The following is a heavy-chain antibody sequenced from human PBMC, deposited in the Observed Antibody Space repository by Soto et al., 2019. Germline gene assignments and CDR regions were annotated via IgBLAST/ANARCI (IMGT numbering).Heavy chain of an antibody. CDR3: ASEYGGNSA. V-gene: IGHV1-69*02. CDR1: GGTFNIYT. CDR2: IIPILGIA. J-gene: IGHJ4*02. Sequence: QVQLVQSGAEVKKPGSSVKVSCKASGGTFNIYTISWVRQAPGQGLEWMGRIIPILGIANYAQKFQGRVTITAEKSKGPAYMELSSLRSEDTAVYYCASEYGGNSAWGQGTLVTVSS. D-gene: IGHD4-17*01.